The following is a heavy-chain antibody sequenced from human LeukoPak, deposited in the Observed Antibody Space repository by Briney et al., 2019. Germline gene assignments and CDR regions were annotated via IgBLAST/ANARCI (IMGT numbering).Heavy chain of an antibody. CDR2: IYASGIT. CDR1: GDSITGYY. J-gene: IGHJ3*02. V-gene: IGHV4-4*07. CDR3: ARHAYCGGDCFGGAFEI. Sequence: SETLSLTCTVSGDSITGYYWSWIRQPAGKGLEWIGRIYASGITNYNPSLKSRVTISLDTSKHQFSLKLNSVTAADTAVYYCARHAYCGGDCFGGAFEIWGQGTMVTVSS. D-gene: IGHD2-21*02.